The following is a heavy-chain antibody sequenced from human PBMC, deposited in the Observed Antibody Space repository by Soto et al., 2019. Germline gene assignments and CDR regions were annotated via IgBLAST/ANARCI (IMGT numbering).Heavy chain of an antibody. D-gene: IGHD2-8*01. J-gene: IGHJ6*02. CDR1: GYSFTTFG. Sequence: ASVKVSCKASGYSFTTFGISWVRQAPGQGLEWMGWISGYNGDTNNAQKFQDRVTMTIDRSTTTAYLELRSLTSDDTAVYYCAKNGHPPYYYYGMDVWGQGTTVTVSS. CDR3: AKNGHPPYYYYGMDV. V-gene: IGHV1-18*01. CDR2: ISGYNGDT.